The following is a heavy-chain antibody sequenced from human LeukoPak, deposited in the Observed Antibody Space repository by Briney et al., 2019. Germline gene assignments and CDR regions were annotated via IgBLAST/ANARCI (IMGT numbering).Heavy chain of an antibody. Sequence: PGGSLRLSCAASGFTFSSYAMSWVRQAPGKGLEWVSAISGSGGSTYYADSVKGRFTISRDNSKNTLYLQMNSLRAEDTAVYYCARDYDLQRYFDYWGQGTLVTVSS. CDR3: ARDYDLQRYFDY. V-gene: IGHV3-23*01. CDR2: ISGSGGST. CDR1: GFTFSSYA. J-gene: IGHJ4*02. D-gene: IGHD3-3*01.